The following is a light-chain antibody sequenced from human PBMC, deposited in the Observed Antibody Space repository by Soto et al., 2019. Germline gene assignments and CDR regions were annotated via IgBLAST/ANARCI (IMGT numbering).Light chain of an antibody. Sequence: EIVLTQSPATRSLSPGERATLSCRASQSVSTYLAWYQQKPGQSPRLLISDASNRAAGIPARFSGSASGTDFTLTISSLEPEDSAVYYCQQRSSWPLTFGGGTXV. CDR1: QSVSTY. V-gene: IGKV3-11*01. CDR2: DAS. CDR3: QQRSSWPLT. J-gene: IGKJ4*01.